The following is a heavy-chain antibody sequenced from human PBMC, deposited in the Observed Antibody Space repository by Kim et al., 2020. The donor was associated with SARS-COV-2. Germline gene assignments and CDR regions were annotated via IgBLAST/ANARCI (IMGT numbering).Heavy chain of an antibody. CDR1: GGTFSSYA. CDR3: ASCGGGISPPAVTD. J-gene: IGHJ4*02. Sequence: SVKVSCKASGGTFSSYAISWVRQAPGQGLEWMGGIIPIFGTANYAQKFQGRVTITADESTSTAYMELSSLRSEDTAVYYCASCGGGISPPAVTDWGQGTLVTVSS. D-gene: IGHD6-19*01. V-gene: IGHV1-69*13. CDR2: IIPIFGTA.